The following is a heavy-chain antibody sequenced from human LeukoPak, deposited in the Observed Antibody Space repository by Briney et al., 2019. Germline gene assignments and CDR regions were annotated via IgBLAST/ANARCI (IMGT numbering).Heavy chain of an antibody. CDR3: ARATGGNSAY. CDR2: IYYSGST. Sequence: SETLSLTCTVSDGSMSGYYWSWIRQPPGKGLEWIGYIYYSGSTNYNPSLKSRVTISIDTSKNQFSLRLTSVTAADTAVYYCARATGGNSAYWGQGALVTVSS. D-gene: IGHD4-23*01. J-gene: IGHJ4*02. V-gene: IGHV4-59*01. CDR1: DGSMSGYY.